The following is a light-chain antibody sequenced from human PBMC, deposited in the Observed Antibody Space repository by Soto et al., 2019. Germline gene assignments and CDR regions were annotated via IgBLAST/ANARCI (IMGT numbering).Light chain of an antibody. Sequence: DIQMTQSPSSVSASVGDRVTITCRASQSISTYLNWYQQKPGKAPKLLIYAASSLRSGVPSRFSGSGSGTDFTLTISSLQPEDFATYFCQQSNSTLWTFGQGTKVDIK. J-gene: IGKJ1*01. CDR2: AAS. CDR1: QSISTY. CDR3: QQSNSTLWT. V-gene: IGKV1-39*01.